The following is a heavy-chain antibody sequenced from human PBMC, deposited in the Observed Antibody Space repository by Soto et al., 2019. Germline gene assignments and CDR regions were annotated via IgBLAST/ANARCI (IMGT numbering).Heavy chain of an antibody. Sequence: ASETLSLTCTVSGGSIRSSSYYWVWIRQPPGKGLEWIGSIYYSGSTYSNPSLKSRVTISADTSKNQFSLKLTSVTAADTAVYYCARQSILGRRDYYHGMDVWGQGTTVTVSS. V-gene: IGHV4-39*01. CDR3: ARQSILGRRDYYHGMDV. CDR2: IYYSGST. D-gene: IGHD2-21*01. CDR1: GGSIRSSSYY. J-gene: IGHJ6*02.